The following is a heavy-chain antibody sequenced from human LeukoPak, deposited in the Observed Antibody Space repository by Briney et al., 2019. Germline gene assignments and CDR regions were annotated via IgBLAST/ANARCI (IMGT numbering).Heavy chain of an antibody. CDR2: ISACNGKK. V-gene: IGHV1-18*01. Sequence: ASVTVSCKTCGWTFTSYGCSWVRQPPGQGLEWMGWISACNGKKNYVQKLQGGAIMPTDTSSHTAYMEPSHLTADDTAVYYSARWGGSGTYLLDFGGQGTRVMVTS. CDR3: ARWGGSGTYLLDF. J-gene: IGHJ4*02. D-gene: IGHD1-26*01. CDR1: GWTFTSYG.